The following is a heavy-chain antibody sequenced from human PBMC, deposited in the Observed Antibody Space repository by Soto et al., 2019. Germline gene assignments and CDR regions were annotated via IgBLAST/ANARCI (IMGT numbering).Heavy chain of an antibody. J-gene: IGHJ4*02. CDR2: IYYSGRT. Sequence: QVQLQESGPGLVKLSETLSLTCSVSGGSISDYQWNWIRQPPGKGLKWIGYIYYSGRTNYNPSLKSRVTISLDTSTKQFSLMLRSVTAADTSVYYCARMRGLGEISPYFDDWGQGTLVTVSS. V-gene: IGHV4-59*01. CDR1: GGSISDYQ. D-gene: IGHD3-16*02. CDR3: ARMRGLGEISPYFDD.